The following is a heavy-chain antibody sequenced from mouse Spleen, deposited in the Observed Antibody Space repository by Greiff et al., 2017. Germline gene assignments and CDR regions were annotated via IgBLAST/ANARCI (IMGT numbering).Heavy chain of an antibody. D-gene: IGHD2-14*01. CDR3: ARDRRMIFDY. V-gene: IGHV5-17*02. CDR2: ISSGSSTI. Sequence: EVQLQESGGGLVQPGGSRKLSCAASGFTFSSFGMHWVRQAPEKGLEWVAYISSGSSTIYYADTVKGRFTISRDNPKNTLFLQMTSLRSEDTAMYYCARDRRMIFDYWGQGTTLTVSS. J-gene: IGHJ2*01. CDR1: GFTFSSFG.